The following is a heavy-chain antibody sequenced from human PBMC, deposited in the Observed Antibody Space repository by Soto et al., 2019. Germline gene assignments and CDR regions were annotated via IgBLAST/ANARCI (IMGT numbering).Heavy chain of an antibody. D-gene: IGHD3-16*01. CDR1: GFTFSSYS. V-gene: IGHV3-48*02. CDR2: ISSSSSTI. CDR3: AREGGSLTCFDP. J-gene: IGHJ5*02. Sequence: EVQLVESGGGLVQPGGTLRLSCAASGFTFSSYSMNWVRQAPGKGLEWVSYISSSSSTIYYADSVKGRFTISSDNAKNSLYLQMNSLRDEDTALYYCAREGGSLTCFDPWSQGTLVTVSS.